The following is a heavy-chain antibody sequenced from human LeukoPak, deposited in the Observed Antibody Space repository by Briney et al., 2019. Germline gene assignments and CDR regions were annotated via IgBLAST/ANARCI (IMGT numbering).Heavy chain of an antibody. D-gene: IGHD2-2*01. CDR2: IYYSGST. V-gene: IGHV4-39*01. CDR1: GGSISSSNYY. Sequence: SETLSLTCTVSGGSISSSNYYWGWIRLPPGKGLEWIGSIYYSGSTYYNPSLKSRFTISVDTYKNQLSLKLNSVTAADTAVYYCARLQLGYCSSTSCYALFDYWGQGTLVTVSS. J-gene: IGHJ4*02. CDR3: ARLQLGYCSSTSCYALFDY.